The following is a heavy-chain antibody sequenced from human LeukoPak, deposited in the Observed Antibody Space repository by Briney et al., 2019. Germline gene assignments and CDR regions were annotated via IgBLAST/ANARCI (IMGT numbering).Heavy chain of an antibody. V-gene: IGHV3-30-3*01. J-gene: IGHJ4*02. CDR2: ISYDGSNK. CDR3: ARDLEMEVAGYFDY. Sequence: GGSLRLSCSASGFTFNTYAMHWVRQAPGKGLEWVAVISYDGSNKYYADSVKGRFTISRDNSKNTLYLQMNSLRAEDTAVYYCARDLEMEVAGYFDYWGQGTLVTVSS. CDR1: GFTFNTYA. D-gene: IGHD5-24*01.